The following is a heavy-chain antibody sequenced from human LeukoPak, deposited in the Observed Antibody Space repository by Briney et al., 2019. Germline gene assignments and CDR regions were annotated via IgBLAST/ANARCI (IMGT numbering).Heavy chain of an antibody. CDR1: GGSISSYY. J-gene: IGHJ3*02. Sequence: ASETLSLTCTVSGGSISSYYWSWIRQPAGKGLEWIGRIYTSGSTNYNPSLKSRVTMSVDTSKNQFSLKLSSVTAADTAVYYCAKSNRYCDTASCYEAFDIWGQGTKVTVSS. CDR3: AKSNRYCDTASCYEAFDI. CDR2: IYTSGST. D-gene: IGHD2-2*01. V-gene: IGHV4-4*07.